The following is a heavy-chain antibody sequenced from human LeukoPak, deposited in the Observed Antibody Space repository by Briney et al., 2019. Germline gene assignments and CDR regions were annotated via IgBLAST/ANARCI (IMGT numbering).Heavy chain of an antibody. CDR3: ARDLLFGYSGYDLYFDY. J-gene: IGHJ4*02. CDR1: GYTFTIYY. D-gene: IGHD5-12*01. Sequence: ASVKVSCKASGYTFTIYYMHWVRQAPGQGGEWMGLINPSGGSTSYTQKFQGRVTITRDTSTSTVYMELSSLRSEDTAVYYCARDLLFGYSGYDLYFDYWGQGTLVTVSS. CDR2: INPSGGST. V-gene: IGHV1-46*01.